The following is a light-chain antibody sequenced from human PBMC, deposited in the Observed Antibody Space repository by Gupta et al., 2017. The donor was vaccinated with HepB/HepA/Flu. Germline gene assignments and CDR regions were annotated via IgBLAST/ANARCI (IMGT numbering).Light chain of an antibody. V-gene: IGLV2-14*03. CDR1: SSDVGDYNY. CDR2: DVS. CDR3: SSYTSSSTLYV. Sequence: QSALTQPASVSGSPGQSLTISCTGTSSDVGDYNYVSWYQQHPGKAPKLMIYDVSYRPSGVSNRFSGSKSVNTASLTISGLQAEDEADYYCSSYTSSSTLYVFGTGTKVTVL. J-gene: IGLJ1*01.